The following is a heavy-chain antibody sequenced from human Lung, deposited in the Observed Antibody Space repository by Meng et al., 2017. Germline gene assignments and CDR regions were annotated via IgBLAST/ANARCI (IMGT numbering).Heavy chain of an antibody. CDR3: ARGGAYCSGATCWGTDY. V-gene: IGHV1-2*06. D-gene: IGHD2-15*01. J-gene: IGHJ4*02. CDR2: INPSSGGT. CDR1: GYSFTGYY. Sequence: QVQLVQSGAEVKKPGASVKVSGGAFGYSFTGYYTYWVRQAPGQGLEWMGRINPSSGGTDYAQKFQGRVTMTRDTSISTGYMELSRLRSDDTAVYYCARGGAYCSGATCWGTDYWGQGTLVTVSS.